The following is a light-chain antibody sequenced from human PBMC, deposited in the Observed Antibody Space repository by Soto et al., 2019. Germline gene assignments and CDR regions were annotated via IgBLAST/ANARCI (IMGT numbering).Light chain of an antibody. Sequence: QSALTQPASVSGSPGPSITISCTGTSSDVGSYNLVSWYQQHPGKAPKLMIYEGSKRPSGVSNRFSGSKSGNTASLTISGLQAEDEADYYCCSYAGSSTYVVFGVGTKLTVL. CDR1: SSDVGSYNL. V-gene: IGLV2-23*01. CDR3: CSYAGSSTYVV. J-gene: IGLJ2*01. CDR2: EGS.